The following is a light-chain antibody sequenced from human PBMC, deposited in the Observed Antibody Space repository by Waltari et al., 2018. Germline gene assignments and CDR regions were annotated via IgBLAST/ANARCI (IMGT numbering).Light chain of an antibody. CDR2: DAS. CDR1: YEIRNF. Sequence: DIQMTQSPSSLSASVGERVTITCQASYEIRNFLNWYHQKPGEAPKVLIYDASNLEMGVPSRFGGSGFGTDFTLTISSLQPEDVGSYYCQQYDNVVRTFGGGTKVEIK. CDR3: QQYDNVVRT. V-gene: IGKV1-33*01. J-gene: IGKJ4*01.